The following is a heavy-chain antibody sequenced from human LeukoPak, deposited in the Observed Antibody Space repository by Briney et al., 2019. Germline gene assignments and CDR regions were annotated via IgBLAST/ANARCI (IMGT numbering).Heavy chain of an antibody. CDR3: ARAGYCSGGTCSGFDY. CDR1: RGSLSSYY. J-gene: IGHJ4*02. D-gene: IGHD2-15*01. CDR2: IYTSGSA. Sequence: LEALSPTCTDSRGSLSSYYWCWIRQPAGKGLEWIGRIYTSGSANYNPSLKSRVTMSVDTSKNQFSRKLSSVTAADTAVYYCARAGYCSGGTCSGFDYWGQGTLVTVSS. V-gene: IGHV4-4*07.